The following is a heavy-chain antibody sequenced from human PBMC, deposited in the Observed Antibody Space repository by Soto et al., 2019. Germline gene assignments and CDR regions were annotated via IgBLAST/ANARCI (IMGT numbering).Heavy chain of an antibody. Sequence: QVQLVESGGGVVQPGRSLRLSCAASGFTFSSYGMHWVRQAPGKGLEGGAVIWYDGSNKYYADSVKGRFTISRDNSKNTLYLQMNSLRAEDTAVYYCARDPGIYYYDSSGYLPGYWGQGTLVTVSS. D-gene: IGHD3-22*01. CDR3: ARDPGIYYYDSSGYLPGY. CDR2: IWYDGSNK. V-gene: IGHV3-33*01. CDR1: GFTFSSYG. J-gene: IGHJ4*02.